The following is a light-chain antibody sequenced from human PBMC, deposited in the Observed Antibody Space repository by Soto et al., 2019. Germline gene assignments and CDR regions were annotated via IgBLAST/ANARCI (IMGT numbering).Light chain of an antibody. J-gene: IGKJ1*01. Sequence: DIVMTQSPDSLAVSLGERATINCKSSQSVLYSSNNKNYLAWYQQKPGQPPKLLIYRPSTPESGVPDRFSGSGSGTDFTLTISSMQAEDLAVYYCQQYYSTLPTFGQGTKVEIK. V-gene: IGKV4-1*01. CDR1: QSVLYSSNNKNY. CDR2: RPS. CDR3: QQYYSTLPT.